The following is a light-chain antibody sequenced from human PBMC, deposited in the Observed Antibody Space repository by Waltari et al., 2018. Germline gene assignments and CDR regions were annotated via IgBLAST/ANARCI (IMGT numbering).Light chain of an antibody. J-gene: IGKJ5*01. CDR3: QQYNGYPLA. CDR2: AAS. V-gene: IGKV1-16*01. Sequence: IQMTKSPSSLSDPVGARATITCRASLGISVYLAWFRQKPGKAPESLIYAASSLESGVSSRFSGSGSGTDFSLTISSLQPEDSATYYCQQYNGYPLAFGQGTRLEIK. CDR1: LGISVY.